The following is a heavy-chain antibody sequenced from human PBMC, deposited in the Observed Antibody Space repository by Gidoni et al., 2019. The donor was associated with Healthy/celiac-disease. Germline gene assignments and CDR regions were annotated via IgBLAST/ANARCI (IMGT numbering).Heavy chain of an antibody. CDR2: IYSGGST. Sequence: EVQLVESGGGLVQPGGSLRLSCAASGFTVRSHYMSWVRQAPGKGLEWVSVIYSGGSTYYADSVKGRFTISRDNSKNTLYLQMNSLRAEDTAVYYCARDLSSGSYYTPPVYYYYYGMDVWGQGTTVTVSS. J-gene: IGHJ6*02. CDR3: ARDLSSGSYYTPPVYYYYYGMDV. V-gene: IGHV3-66*01. CDR1: GFTVRSHY. D-gene: IGHD3-10*01.